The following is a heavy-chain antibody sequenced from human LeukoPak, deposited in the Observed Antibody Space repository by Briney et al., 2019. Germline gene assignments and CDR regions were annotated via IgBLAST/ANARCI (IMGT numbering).Heavy chain of an antibody. Sequence: GASVTVSCKASGYTFTSYGISWVRQAPGQGLEWMGWISAYNGNTNYAQKLQGRVTMTTDTSTSTAYMELRSLRSDDTAVYYCARGPPHRTIFGVVIIRDPYYFDYWGQGTLVTVSS. CDR1: GYTFTSYG. J-gene: IGHJ4*02. D-gene: IGHD3-3*01. V-gene: IGHV1-18*01. CDR3: ARGPPHRTIFGVVIIRDPYYFDY. CDR2: ISAYNGNT.